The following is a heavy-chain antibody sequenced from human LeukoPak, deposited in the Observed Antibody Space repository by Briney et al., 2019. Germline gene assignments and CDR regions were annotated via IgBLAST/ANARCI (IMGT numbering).Heavy chain of an antibody. CDR2: ISGSGGST. J-gene: IGHJ4*02. Sequence: ETLSLTCTVSGDSMRSYYWTWIRQPPGKGLEWVSAISGSGGSTYYANSVKGRFTISRDNSKDTLYLQMNSLRAEDTAVYYCAKDSRIPEGGTEPSDYWGQGTLVTVSS. D-gene: IGHD6-13*01. CDR1: GDSMRSYY. CDR3: AKDSRIPEGGTEPSDY. V-gene: IGHV3-23*01.